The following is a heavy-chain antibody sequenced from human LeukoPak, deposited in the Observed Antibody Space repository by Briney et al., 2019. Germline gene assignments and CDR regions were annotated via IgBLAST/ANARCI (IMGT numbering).Heavy chain of an antibody. CDR1: GLIFSNAW. V-gene: IGHV3-15*01. CDR2: IKSKADGGTT. D-gene: IGHD3-3*01. CDR3: TTGKSITIFGVVRDY. Sequence: PGGSLRLSCAVSGLIFSNAWMSWVRQAPRKGLEWVGRIKSKADGGTTDYAAPVKGRFTISRDDSKNTLYLQMNSLKTEDTAVYYCTTGKSITIFGVVRDYWGQGTLVTVSS. J-gene: IGHJ4*02.